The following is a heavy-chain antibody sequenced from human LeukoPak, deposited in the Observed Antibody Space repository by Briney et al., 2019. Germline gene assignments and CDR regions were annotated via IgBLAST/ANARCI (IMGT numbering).Heavy chain of an antibody. Sequence: GGSSRLSCAASGFTFSSYEMNWVRQAPGKGLEWVSYISSSGSTIYYADSVKGRFTISRDNAKNSLYLQMNSLTAEDTALYYCARENYGDHGAGMDVWGQGTTVTVS. D-gene: IGHD4-17*01. V-gene: IGHV3-48*03. CDR3: ARENYGDHGAGMDV. CDR2: ISSSGSTI. J-gene: IGHJ6*02. CDR1: GFTFSSYE.